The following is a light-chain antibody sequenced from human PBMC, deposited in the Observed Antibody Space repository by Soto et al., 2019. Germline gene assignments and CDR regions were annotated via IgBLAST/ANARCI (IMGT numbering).Light chain of an antibody. CDR3: QQSFSSPFT. Sequence: DIQMTQSPSSLSASVGDRVSITCRASQSIRSHLNWYQHKPGKAPKVLIYAASSLQGGVPSRFSGSGSGTDFTLTIKSLQPEGFATYYCQQSFSSPFTFGPGTKVDVK. CDR1: QSIRSH. J-gene: IGKJ3*01. CDR2: AAS. V-gene: IGKV1-39*01.